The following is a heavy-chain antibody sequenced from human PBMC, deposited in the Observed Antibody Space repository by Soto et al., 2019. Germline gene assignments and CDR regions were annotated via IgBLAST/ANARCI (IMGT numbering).Heavy chain of an antibody. CDR2: MYFSGRT. J-gene: IGHJ4*02. CDR3: ERGSGWYFH. Sequence: QVQLQESGPGLVKPSETLSLTCTVSGDSISGSSWSWIRQPPGKGLEWIAYMYFSGRTNYNPSLRSRITISADTSKNQFSLKLTSVTDADTAVYYCERGSGWYFHWGQGTLVTVSS. V-gene: IGHV4-59*01. D-gene: IGHD6-19*01. CDR1: GDSISGSS.